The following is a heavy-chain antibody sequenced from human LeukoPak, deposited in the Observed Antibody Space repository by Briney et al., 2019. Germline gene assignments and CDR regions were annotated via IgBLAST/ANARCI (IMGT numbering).Heavy chain of an antibody. CDR1: GGSISISSYY. D-gene: IGHD6-13*01. J-gene: IGHJ4*02. Sequence: SETLSLTCTVSGGSISISSYYWGWIRQPPGKGLEWIGSIYYSGSTYYNPSLKSRVTISVDTSKNQFSLKLSSVTAADTAVYYCARPSSAAGPFDYWGQGTLVTVSS. CDR3: ARPSSAAGPFDY. V-gene: IGHV4-39*01. CDR2: IYYSGST.